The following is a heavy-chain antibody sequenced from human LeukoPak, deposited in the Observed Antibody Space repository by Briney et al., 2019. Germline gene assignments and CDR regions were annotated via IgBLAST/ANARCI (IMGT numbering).Heavy chain of an antibody. J-gene: IGHJ6*03. Sequence: ASVKVSCKASGYTFTRYGTSWVRQAPGQGLEWMGWISAYKGNTNYAQKVQGRVTMTTDTSTSTAYMELRSLRSDDTAVYYCARGHTPLYYYGSGSYFHYYYYYMDVWGKGTTVTVSS. CDR2: ISAYKGNT. CDR1: GYTFTRYG. D-gene: IGHD3-10*01. V-gene: IGHV1-18*01. CDR3: ARGHTPLYYYGSGSYFHYYYYYMDV.